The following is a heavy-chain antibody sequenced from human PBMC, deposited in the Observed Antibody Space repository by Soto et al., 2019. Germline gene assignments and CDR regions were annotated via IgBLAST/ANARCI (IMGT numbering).Heavy chain of an antibody. V-gene: IGHV4-59*12. D-gene: IGHD6-19*01. CDR1: GGSISSYY. CDR2: IYYSGST. Sequence: PSETLSLTCTVSGGSISSYYWSWIRQPPGKGLEWIGYIYYSGSTNYNPSLKSRVTISVDTSKNQFSLKLSSVTAADTAVYYCARAGVAVAGQTHYYYYYYMDVWGKGTTVTVS. CDR3: ARAGVAVAGQTHYYYYYYMDV. J-gene: IGHJ6*03.